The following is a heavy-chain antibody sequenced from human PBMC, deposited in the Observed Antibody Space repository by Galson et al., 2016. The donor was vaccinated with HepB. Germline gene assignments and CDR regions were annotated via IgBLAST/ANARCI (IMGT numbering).Heavy chain of an antibody. CDR2: TYFRSRWFN. J-gene: IGHJ3*01. V-gene: IGHV6-1*01. D-gene: IGHD6-13*01. CDR3: AREAIAAFGRNEAFDL. CDR1: GDSVSSNTAA. Sequence: CAISGDSVSSNTAAWNWIRQSPSRGLEWLGRTYFRSRWFNDYAVSVETRITINADTSENQFSLQLSSLTADDTAVYYCAREAIAAFGRNEAFDLWGQGTMVTVSS.